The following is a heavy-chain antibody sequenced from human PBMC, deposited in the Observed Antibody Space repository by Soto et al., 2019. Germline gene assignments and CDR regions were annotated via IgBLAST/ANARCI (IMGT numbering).Heavy chain of an antibody. Sequence: GGSLRLSCAASGFTCSDYAMSWVRQAPGKGLEWVSAISGSGGTTYYADSVKGRFTISRDNSKNTMYLQVNSLRAEDTAIYYCAQVMNSGWYLAYWGQGTLVTVSS. CDR2: ISGSGGTT. D-gene: IGHD6-19*01. CDR1: GFTCSDYA. V-gene: IGHV3-23*01. J-gene: IGHJ4*02. CDR3: AQVMNSGWYLAY.